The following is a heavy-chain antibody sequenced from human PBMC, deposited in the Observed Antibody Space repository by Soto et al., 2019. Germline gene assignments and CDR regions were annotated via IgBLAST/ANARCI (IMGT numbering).Heavy chain of an antibody. CDR3: AKDTTDHYGAGGHLDC. V-gene: IGHV3-30*18. Sequence: GGSLRLSCGGSGFTFSGYGMHWVRQAPGKGLDWLAVISYDGSKEYYADSVRGRFTISRDNSNNTLFLQMNSLRPEDTSVYYCAKDTTDHYGAGGHLDCWEQGISVTVSS. CDR1: GFTFSGYG. J-gene: IGHJ4*02. CDR2: ISYDGSKE. D-gene: IGHD3-10*01.